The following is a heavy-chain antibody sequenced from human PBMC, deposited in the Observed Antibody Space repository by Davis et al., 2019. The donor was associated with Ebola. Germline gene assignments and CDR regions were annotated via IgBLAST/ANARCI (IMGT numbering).Heavy chain of an antibody. J-gene: IGHJ6*02. V-gene: IGHV1-18*01. D-gene: IGHD5-18*01. Sequence: AASVTVSCKASGYTFTSYGISWVRQAPGQGLEWLGWINAYNGNTNYAQKIQGRVTMTTDTSTSTAYMELRSLRSDDTAVYYCARDVTAMVSLYYYGMDVWGQGTTVTVSS. CDR1: GYTFTSYG. CDR3: ARDVTAMVSLYYYGMDV. CDR2: INAYNGNT.